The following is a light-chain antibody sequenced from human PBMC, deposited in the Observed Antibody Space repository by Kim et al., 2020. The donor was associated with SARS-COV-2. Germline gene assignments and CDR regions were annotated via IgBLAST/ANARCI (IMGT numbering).Light chain of an antibody. V-gene: IGLV2-14*01. CDR3: SSYTSSRSVV. J-gene: IGLJ2*01. Sequence: QSALTQPSSVSGSPGQSITISCTGTSSDVGGYNYVSWYQQHPGKAPKLMIYDVSKRPSGVSNRFSGSNSGNTASLTISELQAEDEADYCCSSYTSSRSVVFGGGTQLTVL. CDR1: SSDVGGYNY. CDR2: DVS.